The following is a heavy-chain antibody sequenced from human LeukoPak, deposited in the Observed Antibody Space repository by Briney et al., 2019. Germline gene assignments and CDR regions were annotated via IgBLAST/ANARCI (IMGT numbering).Heavy chain of an antibody. Sequence: HAGGSLRLSCAASGFTFDDYGMSWVRQAPGKGLEWVSVIYSGGSTYYADSVKGRFTISRDNSKNTLYLQMNSLRAEDTAVYYCARARHSSSWYYYYYYMDVWGKGTTVTISS. CDR3: ARARHSSSWYYYYYYMDV. V-gene: IGHV3-53*01. J-gene: IGHJ6*03. CDR2: IYSGGST. CDR1: GFTFDDYG. D-gene: IGHD6-13*01.